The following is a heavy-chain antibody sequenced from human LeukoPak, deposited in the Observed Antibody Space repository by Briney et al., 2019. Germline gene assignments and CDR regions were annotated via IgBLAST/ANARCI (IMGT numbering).Heavy chain of an antibody. D-gene: IGHD1-26*01. V-gene: IGHV4-34*01. CDR2: INHSGST. CDR1: GGSFSGYY. Sequence: SETLSLTCAVYGGSFSGYYWSWIRQPPGKGLEWIGEINHSGSTNYNPSLKSRVTISVDTSKNQFSLKLSSVTAADTVVYYCARAGRSRFLNYWGQGTLVTVSS. CDR3: ARAGRSRFLNY. J-gene: IGHJ4*02.